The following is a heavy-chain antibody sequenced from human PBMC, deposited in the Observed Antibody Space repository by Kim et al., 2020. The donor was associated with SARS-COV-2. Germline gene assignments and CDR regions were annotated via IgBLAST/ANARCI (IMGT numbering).Heavy chain of an antibody. J-gene: IGHJ4*02. CDR3: ARERGYCTNGVCYTFDY. Sequence: VKGRFTSSRDNSKNTLYLQMNSLRAEDTAVYYCARERGYCTNGVCYTFDYWGQGTLVTVSS. D-gene: IGHD2-8*01. V-gene: IGHV3-30*07.